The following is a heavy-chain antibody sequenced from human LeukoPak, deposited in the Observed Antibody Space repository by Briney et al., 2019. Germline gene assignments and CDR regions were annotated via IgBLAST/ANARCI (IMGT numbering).Heavy chain of an antibody. Sequence: PGGSLRLSRTASGFTFDDYAMHWVRQAPGKGLEWVSGINWNSGGIAYADSVKGRFTISRDNAKNSLYLQMNSLRPEDTALYYCAKVRAPLSGNSYYFDYWGQGTLVTVSS. CDR3: AKVRAPLSGNSYYFDY. D-gene: IGHD1-26*01. CDR2: INWNSGGI. J-gene: IGHJ4*02. CDR1: GFTFDDYA. V-gene: IGHV3-9*01.